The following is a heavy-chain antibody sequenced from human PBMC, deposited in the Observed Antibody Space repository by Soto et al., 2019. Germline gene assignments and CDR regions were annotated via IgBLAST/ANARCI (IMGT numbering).Heavy chain of an antibody. CDR1: GYNFGAYW. Sequence: GESLKISCQGSGYNFGAYWIGWVRQMPGKGLEWMRIIFPGDSDTRYRPSFQGQVTISVDRSINTAYLQWSSLKASDTAMYFRARGGIIGTPPDYWGQGTQVTVS. CDR2: IFPGDSDT. J-gene: IGHJ4*02. D-gene: IGHD1-7*01. V-gene: IGHV5-51*01. CDR3: ARGGIIGTPPDY.